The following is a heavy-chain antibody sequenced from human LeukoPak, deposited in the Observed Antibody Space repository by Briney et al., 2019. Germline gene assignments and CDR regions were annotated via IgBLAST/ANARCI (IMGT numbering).Heavy chain of an antibody. CDR1: GFAFSSYA. CDR2: IRGSGATT. Sequence: GGSLRLSCAASGFAFSSYAMSWVRQAPGKGLEWVSCIRGSGATTFHADSVKGRFTISRDNSKNTLYLQMNGLRSEDTAVYYCAQGARADTFWYFDFWGRGTLVTVSS. J-gene: IGHJ2*01. CDR3: AQGARADTFWYFDF. D-gene: IGHD3-16*01. V-gene: IGHV3-23*01.